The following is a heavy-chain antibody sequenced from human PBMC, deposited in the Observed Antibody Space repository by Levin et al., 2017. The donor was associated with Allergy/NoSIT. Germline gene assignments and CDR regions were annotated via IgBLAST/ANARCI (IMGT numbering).Heavy chain of an antibody. D-gene: IGHD6-19*01. CDR2: ISYDGSNK. V-gene: IGHV3-30-3*01. J-gene: IGHJ5*02. CDR1: GFTFSSYA. CDR3: ASSGYSSGGWFDP. Sequence: QAGGSLRLSCAASGFTFSSYAMHWVRQAPGKGLEWVAVISYDGSNKYYADSVKGRFTISRDNSKNTLYLQMNSPRAEDTAVYYCASSGYSSGGWFDPWGQGTLVTVSS.